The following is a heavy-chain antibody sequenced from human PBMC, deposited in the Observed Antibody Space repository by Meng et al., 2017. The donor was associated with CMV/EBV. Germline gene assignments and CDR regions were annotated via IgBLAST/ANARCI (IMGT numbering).Heavy chain of an antibody. J-gene: IGHJ4*02. D-gene: IGHD3-3*01. V-gene: IGHV3-48*04. CDR2: ISSSSSTI. CDR1: GFTFSSYS. Sequence: RGSLRLSCAASGFTFSSYSMNWVRQAPGKGLEWVSYISSSSSTIYYADSVKGRFTISRDNAKNSLYLQMNSLRAEDTAVYYCARVKSAYDFWSGYYLDYWGQGTLVTVSS. CDR3: ARVKSAYDFWSGYYLDY.